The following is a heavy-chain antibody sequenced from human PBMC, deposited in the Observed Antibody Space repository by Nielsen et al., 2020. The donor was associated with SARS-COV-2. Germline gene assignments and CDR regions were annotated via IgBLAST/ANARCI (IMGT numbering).Heavy chain of an antibody. CDR2: INSDGSRT. D-gene: IGHD3-22*01. V-gene: IGHV3-74*01. J-gene: IGHJ4*02. CDR3: VRVRDDGHYYDTGPFDY. CDR1: GFTFRNYG. Sequence: GESLKISCAASGFTFRNYGMNWVRQTPGKGLAWVAHINSDGSRTTYADSVKGRFTISRDNARDTLYLQMNSLSAEDTAVYYCVRVRDDGHYYDTGPFDYWGQGALVTVSS.